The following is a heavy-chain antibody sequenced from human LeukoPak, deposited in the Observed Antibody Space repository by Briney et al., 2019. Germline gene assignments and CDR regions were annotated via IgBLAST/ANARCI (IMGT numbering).Heavy chain of an antibody. CDR3: ARDGTAAAGPDGFDI. J-gene: IGHJ3*02. V-gene: IGHV1-8*01. D-gene: IGHD6-13*01. CDR1: GYTFPSYD. CDR2: MCPNRDNT. Sequence: GASVKVSCKASGYTFPSYDMNWVRQAPGHGLEWMGWMCPNRDNTGYAQKFQGRVTMTRDTSINTAYMELRSLRSEDTAVYYCARDGTAAAGPDGFDIWGQGTMVTVSS.